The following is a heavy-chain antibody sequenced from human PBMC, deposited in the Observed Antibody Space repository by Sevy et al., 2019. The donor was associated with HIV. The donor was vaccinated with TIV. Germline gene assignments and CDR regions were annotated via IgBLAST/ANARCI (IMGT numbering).Heavy chain of an antibody. Sequence: GGSLRLSRKASGFIFSNYEMNWVRQAPGKGLEWVSYISPSGHAIYYADSVKGRFTVSRDNAKNSLYLQMNSLRGDDTALYYCARDIDSSGYSYAFDLWGQGTMVTVSS. CDR3: ARDIDSSGYSYAFDL. CDR1: GFIFSNYE. CDR2: ISPSGHAI. D-gene: IGHD3-22*01. J-gene: IGHJ3*01. V-gene: IGHV3-48*03.